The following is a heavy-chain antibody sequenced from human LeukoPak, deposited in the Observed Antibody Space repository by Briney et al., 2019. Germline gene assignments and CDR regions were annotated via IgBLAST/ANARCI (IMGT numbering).Heavy chain of an antibody. J-gene: IGHJ2*01. CDR2: TYYSGST. CDR1: GGSISSYC. V-gene: IGHV4-59*01. Sequence: SETLSLTCTVSGGSISSYCWSWIRQPPGKGLEWIGYTYYSGSTNYNPSLKSRVTISVDTSKNQFSLKLSSVTAADTAVYYCARVLDCGGDCYSTPDWYFDLWGRGALVTVSS. CDR3: ARVLDCGGDCYSTPDWYFDL. D-gene: IGHD2-21*02.